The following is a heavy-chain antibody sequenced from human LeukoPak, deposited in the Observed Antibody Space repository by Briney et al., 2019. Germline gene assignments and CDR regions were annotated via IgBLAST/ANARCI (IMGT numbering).Heavy chain of an antibody. D-gene: IGHD3-3*01. CDR2: ISYDGSNK. V-gene: IGHV3-30*18. CDR3: AKEATYYDFWSGYFLSGAFDY. J-gene: IGHJ4*02. Sequence: PGGSLRLSCAASGFTFSSYGMHWVRQAPGKGLEWVAVISYDGSNKYYADSVKGRFTISRDNSKNTLHLQMNSLRAEDTAVYYCAKEATYYDFWSGYFLSGAFDYWGQGTLVTVSS. CDR1: GFTFSSYG.